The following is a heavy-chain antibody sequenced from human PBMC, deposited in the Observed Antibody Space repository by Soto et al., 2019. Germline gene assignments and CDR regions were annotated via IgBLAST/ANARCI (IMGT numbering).Heavy chain of an antibody. CDR1: GGSIGSGDYY. CDR3: ARAYDYDETNNDGVDN. CDR2: IYDNGDT. Sequence: QVQLQESGPGLVKPSQTLSLTCTVSGGSIGSGDYYWTWIRQHPGRGLEWIVYIYDNGDTYYNPALKSRVTISADTSKNQFSLRLSSVTAADSAVYYGARAYDYDETNNDGVDNWGHGTLVTVSS. J-gene: IGHJ3*02. D-gene: IGHD3-16*01. V-gene: IGHV4-31*03.